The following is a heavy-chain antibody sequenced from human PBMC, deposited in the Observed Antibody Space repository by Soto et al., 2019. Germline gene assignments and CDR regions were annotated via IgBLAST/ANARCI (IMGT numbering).Heavy chain of an antibody. CDR1: GYSFTDYS. V-gene: IGHV1-2*02. CDR3: ARGPYGDNAFDI. Sequence: QVQVVQSGAEVKKPGASVKVSCKASGYSFTDYSMPWIRQAPGPGLEWMGWTAPHRYGTEFAQKFQGRITLTGDKSTSTAYMVPKGLTSADTAVYFCARGPYGDNAFDIWGQGTVVTVSS. D-gene: IGHD4-17*01. CDR2: TAPHRYGT. J-gene: IGHJ3*02.